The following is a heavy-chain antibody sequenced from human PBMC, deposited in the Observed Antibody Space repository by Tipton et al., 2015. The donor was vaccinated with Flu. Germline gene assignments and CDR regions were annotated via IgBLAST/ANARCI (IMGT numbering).Heavy chain of an antibody. CDR1: GFTFDDYG. CDR2: INWHGNSA. Sequence: SLRLSCAASGFTFDDYGMSWVRHSPGKGLEWVAGINWHGNSADYADSVKGRFTISRDNARNSLYLQMNSLRAEDTAVYYCARAFFHSRYYFDYWGQGALVTVSS. V-gene: IGHV3-20*04. CDR3: ARAFFHSRYYFDY. J-gene: IGHJ4*02. D-gene: IGHD3-3*01.